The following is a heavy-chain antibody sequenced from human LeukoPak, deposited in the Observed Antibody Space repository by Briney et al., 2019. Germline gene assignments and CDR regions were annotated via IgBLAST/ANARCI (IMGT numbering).Heavy chain of an antibody. V-gene: IGHV4-34*01. CDR3: AREGHNYDSSGYAEKSFDY. CDR2: INHSGST. D-gene: IGHD3-22*01. J-gene: IGHJ4*02. Sequence: SETLSLTCAVYGGSFSGYYWSWIRRPPGKGLEWIGEINHSGSTNYNPSLKSRVTISVDTSKNQFSLKLSSVTAADTAVYYCAREGHNYDSSGYAEKSFDYWGQGTLVTVSS. CDR1: GGSFSGYY.